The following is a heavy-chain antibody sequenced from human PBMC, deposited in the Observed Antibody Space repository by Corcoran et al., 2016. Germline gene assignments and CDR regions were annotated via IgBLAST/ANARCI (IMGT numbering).Heavy chain of an antibody. CDR3: ASEGALRRGGLGYD. J-gene: IGHJ4*02. D-gene: IGHD3-16*01. Sequence: QLQLQESGPGLVKPSETLSLTCTVSGGSISSSSYYWGWIRQPPGKGLEWIGSIYYSGSTYYNPSLKSRVTISVDTSKNQFSLKLSSVTAADTAVYYCASEGALRRGGLGYDWGQGTLVTVSS. CDR1: GGSISSSSYY. CDR2: IYYSGST. V-gene: IGHV4-39*01.